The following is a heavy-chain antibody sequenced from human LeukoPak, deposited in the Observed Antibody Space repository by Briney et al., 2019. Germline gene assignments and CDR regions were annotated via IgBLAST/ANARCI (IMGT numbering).Heavy chain of an antibody. CDR1: GYSFTSYW. CDR3: ARRRFGEYCSSTSCSRPFDY. D-gene: IGHD2-2*01. Sequence: GESLKISCKGSGYSFTSYWIGWVRQVPGKGLEWMGIIYPGDSDTRYSPSFQGHVTISADKSISTAYQQWSSLKASDTAMYYCARRRFGEYCSSTSCSRPFDYWGQGTLVTVSS. J-gene: IGHJ4*02. V-gene: IGHV5-51*01. CDR2: IYPGDSDT.